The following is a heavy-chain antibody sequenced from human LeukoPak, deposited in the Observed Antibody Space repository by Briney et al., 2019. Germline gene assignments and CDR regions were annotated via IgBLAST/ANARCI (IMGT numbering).Heavy chain of an antibody. J-gene: IGHJ4*02. CDR3: TLIQGWGSGSYYRDF. D-gene: IGHD3-10*01. Sequence: GGSLRLSCAASGLSISNDWMSWVRQAPGKGLEWVARVKSKSAGETTDYAAPVKGRFTVSRDDSKNTLYLQMNSLKTEDTAVYYCTLIQGWGSGSYYRDFWGQGTLVTVSS. V-gene: IGHV3-15*01. CDR1: GLSISNDW. CDR2: VKSKSAGETT.